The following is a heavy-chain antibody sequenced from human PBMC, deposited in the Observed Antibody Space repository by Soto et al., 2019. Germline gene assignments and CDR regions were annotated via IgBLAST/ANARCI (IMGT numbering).Heavy chain of an antibody. D-gene: IGHD2-15*01. Sequence: QVQLVQSGAEVKKPGASVKVSCKASGYTFTSYYMHWVRQAPGQGLELMGIINPSGGSTSYAQKFPGRVTMTRDTPTSTVYMELSSLRSEDTAVYYCASPYGGSGGSCYLDYWGQGTLVTVSS. CDR1: GYTFTSYY. CDR2: INPSGGST. CDR3: ASPYGGSGGSCYLDY. V-gene: IGHV1-46*03. J-gene: IGHJ4*02.